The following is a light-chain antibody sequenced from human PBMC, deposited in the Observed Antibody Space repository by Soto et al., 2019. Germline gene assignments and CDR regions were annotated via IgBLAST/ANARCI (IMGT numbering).Light chain of an antibody. CDR2: LAS. Sequence: DIQMTQSPSALSASVGDRVTITCRASQSISNWLAWYQQKPGKAPKVLIYLASSLESGVPSRFSGSGSGTEFTLTISRLPPDDFATYYCKQFYNYPLTFGGGTKVEIK. J-gene: IGKJ4*01. CDR1: QSISNW. CDR3: KQFYNYPLT. V-gene: IGKV1-5*03.